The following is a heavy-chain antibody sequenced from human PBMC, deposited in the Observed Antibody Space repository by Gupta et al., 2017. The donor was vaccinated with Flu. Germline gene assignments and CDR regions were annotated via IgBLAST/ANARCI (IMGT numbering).Heavy chain of an antibody. J-gene: IGHJ3*01. CDR3: AAAGGESEDATSVDLTFDV. CDR2: IFPGTSTT. V-gene: IGHV5-51*01. Sequence: KGLEAMGVIFPGTSTTQYPPSFESQVSISADKSIDTAYLQWNSLKASDTAMYFCAAAGGESEDATSVDLTFDVWGQGTMVTVSS. D-gene: IGHD2-15*01.